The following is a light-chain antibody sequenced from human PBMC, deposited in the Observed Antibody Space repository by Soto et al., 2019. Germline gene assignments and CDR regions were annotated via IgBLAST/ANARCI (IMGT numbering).Light chain of an antibody. J-gene: IGKJ2*01. V-gene: IGKV3-15*01. CDR2: GAS. Sequence: EIVMTQSPATLSVSPGERATLSCRASQSVSSNLAWYQQKPGQAPRLLSYGASTRATGIPARFSGSVSGTEFTLTISSLQSEDFAVYYFQQYNNWPPYTFVKGNKLEIK. CDR1: QSVSSN. CDR3: QQYNNWPPYT.